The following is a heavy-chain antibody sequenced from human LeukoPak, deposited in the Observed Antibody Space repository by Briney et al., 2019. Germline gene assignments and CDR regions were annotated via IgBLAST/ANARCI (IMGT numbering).Heavy chain of an antibody. J-gene: IGHJ5*02. Sequence: PGGSLRLSCAASGFTFSSYSMNWVRQAPGKGLEWVSSISSSSSYIYYADSVKGRFTISRDNAKNSLYLQMNSLRAEDTAVYYCARDYDSSSWYEESWFDPWGQGTLVTVSS. CDR2: ISSSSSYI. D-gene: IGHD6-13*01. CDR3: ARDYDSSSWYEESWFDP. CDR1: GFTFSSYS. V-gene: IGHV3-21*01.